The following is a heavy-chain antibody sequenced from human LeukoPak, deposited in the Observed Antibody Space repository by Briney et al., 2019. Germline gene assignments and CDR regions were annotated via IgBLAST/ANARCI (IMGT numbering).Heavy chain of an antibody. J-gene: IGHJ5*02. CDR2: IYYSGST. CDR3: ARHIVVVVAATGSFGWFDP. D-gene: IGHD2-15*01. V-gene: IGHV4-39*01. CDR1: GGSISSSGYY. Sequence: SETLSLTCTVSGGSISSSGYYWGWIRQPPGKGLEWIGRIYYSGSTYYNPSLKSRVTISVDTSKNQFSLKLSSVTAADTAVYYCARHIVVVVAATGSFGWFDPWGQGTLVTVSS.